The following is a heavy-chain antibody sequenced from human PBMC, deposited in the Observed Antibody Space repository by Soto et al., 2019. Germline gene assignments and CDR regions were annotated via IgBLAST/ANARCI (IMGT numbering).Heavy chain of an antibody. J-gene: IGHJ3*02. CDR3: ASSYCSGGSCYEDAFDI. CDR2: IIPILGIA. V-gene: IGHV1-69*02. D-gene: IGHD2-15*01. Sequence: SVKVSCKASGGTFNSYTISWVRQAPGQGLEWMGRIIPILGIANYAQKFQGRVTITADKSTSTAYMELSSLRSEDTAVYYCASSYCSGGSCYEDAFDIWGQGTMVTVSS. CDR1: GGTFNSYT.